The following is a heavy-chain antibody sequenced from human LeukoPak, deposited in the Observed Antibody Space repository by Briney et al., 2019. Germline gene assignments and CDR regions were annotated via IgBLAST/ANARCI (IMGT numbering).Heavy chain of an antibody. D-gene: IGHD4-17*01. V-gene: IGHV3-48*03. Sequence: GGSLRLSCAASGFTFSSYEMNWVRQAPGKGLEWVSYISSSGSTIYYADSVKGRFTISRDNAKNSLYLQMNSLRAEDTAVYYCARSPQGYGDYVGGLDYWGQGTLVTVSS. J-gene: IGHJ4*02. CDR1: GFTFSSYE. CDR2: ISSSGSTI. CDR3: ARSPQGYGDYVGGLDY.